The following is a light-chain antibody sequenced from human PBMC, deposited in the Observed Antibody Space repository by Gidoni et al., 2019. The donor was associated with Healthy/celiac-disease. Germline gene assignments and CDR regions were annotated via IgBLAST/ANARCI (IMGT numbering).Light chain of an antibody. V-gene: IGKV3-11*01. CDR2: DAS. CDR1: QSVSSY. J-gene: IGKJ2*01. Sequence: EIVLTQSPATLSLSPGERATLSCRASQSVSSYLAWYQQKPGQAPRFLIYDASNRATGIPARFSGRGSGTDFTRTISSLEPEDFAVYYCQQRGTFGQGTKLEIK. CDR3: QQRGT.